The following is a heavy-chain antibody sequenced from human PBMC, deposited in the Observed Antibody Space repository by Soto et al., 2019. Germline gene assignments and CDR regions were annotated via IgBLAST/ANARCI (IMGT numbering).Heavy chain of an antibody. CDR2: IYYSGST. V-gene: IGHV4-31*03. Sequence: QVQLQESGPGLVKPSQTLSLTCTVSGGSISSGGYYWSWIRQHPGKGLEWIGYIYYSGSTYYNPSLKSRVTISVDTSKNQFSLKLSSVTAADTALYYCASTHYYDSSGYPYYFDYWGQGTLVTVSS. J-gene: IGHJ4*02. CDR1: GGSISSGGYY. D-gene: IGHD3-22*01. CDR3: ASTHYYDSSGYPYYFDY.